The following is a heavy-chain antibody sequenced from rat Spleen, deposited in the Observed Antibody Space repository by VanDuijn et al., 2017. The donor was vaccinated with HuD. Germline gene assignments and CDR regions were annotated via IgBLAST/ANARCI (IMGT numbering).Heavy chain of an antibody. Sequence: EVQLVETGGGLLQPGRSLKLSCVTSGFTFSSYWMYWVRQAPGKGLEWVSSISSGGGGTYYPDSVKGRFTIYRDNAKSTLYLQMDFLRSEDTASYYCVRHGYTRYYFDYWGQGVMVTVSS. J-gene: IGHJ2*01. CDR3: VRHGYTRYYFDY. D-gene: IGHD1-9*01. CDR2: ISSGGGGT. V-gene: IGHV5-58*01. CDR1: GFTFSSYW.